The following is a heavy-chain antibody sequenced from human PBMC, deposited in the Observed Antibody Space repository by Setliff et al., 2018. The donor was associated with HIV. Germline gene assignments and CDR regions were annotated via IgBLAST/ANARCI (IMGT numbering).Heavy chain of an antibody. Sequence: SETLSLTCAVSGGSISSSNWWSWVRQPPGKGLEWIGEIYHSGSTNYNPSLKSRVTISVDTSKNQISLRLNSLTAADTAVYYCARGTTLNVVPDAFDIWGQGTMVTVSS. D-gene: IGHD4-17*01. CDR2: IYHSGST. CDR1: GGSISSSNW. V-gene: IGHV4-4*02. J-gene: IGHJ3*02. CDR3: ARGTTLNVVPDAFDI.